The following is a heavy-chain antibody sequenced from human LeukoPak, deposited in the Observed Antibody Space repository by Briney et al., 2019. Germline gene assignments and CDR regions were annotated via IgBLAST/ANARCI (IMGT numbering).Heavy chain of an antibody. V-gene: IGHV4-59*01. CDR1: GRSISSYY. D-gene: IGHD6-6*01. Sequence: SETLSLTCTVSGRSISSYYWSWIRQPPGKGLEWIGYIYYSGSTNYNPSLKSRVTISVDTSKNQFSLKLSSVTAADTAVYYCARDKGSYSSSSAVWFDPWGQGTLVTVSS. J-gene: IGHJ5*02. CDR3: ARDKGSYSSSSAVWFDP. CDR2: IYYSGST.